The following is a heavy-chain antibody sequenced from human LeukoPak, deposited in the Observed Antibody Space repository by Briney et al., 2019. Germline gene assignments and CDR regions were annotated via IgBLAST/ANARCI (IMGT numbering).Heavy chain of an antibody. CDR2: IYYSGST. CDR3: ARHGFGELLHPDY. CDR1: GGSICSSSYY. J-gene: IGHJ4*02. D-gene: IGHD3-10*01. V-gene: IGHV4-39*01. Sequence: NPSETLSLTCTVSGGSICSSSYYWGWIRQPPGKGLEWIWSIYYSGSTYYNPSRKSRVTISVDTSKHQFSLKQSSVTAADTAVYYCARHGFGELLHPDYWGQGTLVTVSS.